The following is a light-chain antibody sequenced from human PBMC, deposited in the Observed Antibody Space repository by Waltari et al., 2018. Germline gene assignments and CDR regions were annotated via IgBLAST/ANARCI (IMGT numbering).Light chain of an antibody. V-gene: IGKV4-1*01. Sequence: DIVMTQSTDSLAVSLGERATINCKSSQNVLFTSNDKHYLALYQQKPGQHPKLLIYWASTRQSGVPDRFSGSGSGTDVTLTISSLQAEDVAVYYCQQYYNPPLTFGGGTKVEIK. CDR1: QNVLFTSNDKHY. CDR2: WAS. J-gene: IGKJ4*01. CDR3: QQYYNPPLT.